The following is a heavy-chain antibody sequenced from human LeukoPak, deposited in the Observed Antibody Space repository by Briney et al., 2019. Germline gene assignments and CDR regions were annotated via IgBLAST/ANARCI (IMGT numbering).Heavy chain of an antibody. D-gene: IGHD1-14*01. J-gene: IGHJ4*02. CDR1: GGSISGYF. Sequence: PSETLSLTCTVSGGSISGYFWSWIRQPAGKGLEWIGRIHDNGDSNHNPSLKSRVTISVDTSKNQFSLKLSSVTAADTAVYYCARFSPELSHDYWGQGTLVTVSS. CDR3: ARFSPELSHDY. V-gene: IGHV4-4*07. CDR2: IHDNGDS.